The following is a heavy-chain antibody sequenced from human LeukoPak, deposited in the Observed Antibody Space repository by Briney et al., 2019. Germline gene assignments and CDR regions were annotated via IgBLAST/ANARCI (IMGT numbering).Heavy chain of an antibody. Sequence: ASVKVSCKTSGGTFGSFAFAWVRQAPGHGLEWMGGIIPIFATTNYAQEFQGRVSITADEPTSTVYMEVTSLRSDDAAVYYCARGPPLTFDHTPEGYYHYYMDVWGKGTTVTISS. CDR2: IIPIFATT. V-gene: IGHV1-69*13. CDR1: GGTFGSFA. D-gene: IGHD3-9*01. CDR3: ARGPPLTFDHTPEGYYHYYMDV. J-gene: IGHJ6*03.